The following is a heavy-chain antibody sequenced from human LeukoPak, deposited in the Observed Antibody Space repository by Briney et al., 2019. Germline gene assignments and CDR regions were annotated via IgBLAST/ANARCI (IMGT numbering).Heavy chain of an antibody. V-gene: IGHV3-21*01. CDR1: GFIFSSYT. CDR2: ISGNSNYI. Sequence: GGSLRLSCAASGFIFSSYTINWVRQAPGKGLEWVSSISGNSNYIYYADSVKGRFTISRDSAKSSLYLQMNSLRAEDTAVYYCARAVSCTNGACSHDAFHIWGRGTMVTVSS. J-gene: IGHJ3*02. D-gene: IGHD2-8*01. CDR3: ARAVSCTNGACSHDAFHI.